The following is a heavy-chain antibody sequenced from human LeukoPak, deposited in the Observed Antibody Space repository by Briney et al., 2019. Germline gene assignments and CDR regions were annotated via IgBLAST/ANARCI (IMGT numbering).Heavy chain of an antibody. CDR3: ARLHYDFCFDY. V-gene: IGHV4-34*01. J-gene: IGHJ4*02. CDR2: INHSGST. Sequence: SGTLSLTCAVYGGSFSGYYWSWIRQPPGKGLEWIGEINHSGSTNYNPSLKSRVTISVDTSKNQFSPKLSSVTAADTAVYYCARLHYDFCFDYWGQGTLVTVSS. CDR1: GGSFSGYY. D-gene: IGHD3-3*01.